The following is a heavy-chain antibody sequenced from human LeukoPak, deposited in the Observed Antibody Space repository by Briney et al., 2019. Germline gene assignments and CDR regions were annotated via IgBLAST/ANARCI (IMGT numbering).Heavy chain of an antibody. J-gene: IGHJ4*02. D-gene: IGHD2-15*01. V-gene: IGHV1-2*02. Sequence: GASVKVSCKASGSAFTEYYMHGLRQAPGQGLEWMGWINPNSGGTNCAQKFQGRVTMTRDTSISTAYMELSSLRSDDTALYYCAGETGACYGVVIDYWGQGTLVTVSS. CDR1: GSAFTEYY. CDR3: AGETGACYGVVIDY. CDR2: INPNSGGT.